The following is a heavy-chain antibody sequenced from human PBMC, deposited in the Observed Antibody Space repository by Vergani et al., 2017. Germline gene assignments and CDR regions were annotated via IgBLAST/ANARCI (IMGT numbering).Heavy chain of an antibody. D-gene: IGHD6-19*01. CDR1: GGTFSSYA. V-gene: IGHV1-69*13. CDR2: IIPMFGTT. Sequence: QVQLVQSGAEVKKPGSSVKVSCKASGGTFSSYAISWVRQAPGQGLEWMGRIIPMFGTTNYAQKFQGRATITADESTTTAYMELSSLRSEDTAVYYGARARSGWTRPHIPGYYYGMDVWGQGTTVTVSS. CDR3: ARARSGWTRPHIPGYYYGMDV. J-gene: IGHJ6*02.